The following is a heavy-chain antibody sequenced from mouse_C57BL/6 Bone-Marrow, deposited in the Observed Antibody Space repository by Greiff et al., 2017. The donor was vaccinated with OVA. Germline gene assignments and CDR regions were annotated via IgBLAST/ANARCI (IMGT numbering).Heavy chain of an antibody. J-gene: IGHJ2*01. Sequence: QVQLQQSGAELVRPGASVTLSCKASGYTFTDYEMHWVQQTPVHGLEWIGAIDPETGGTAYNQKFTGKAILTADKSYSTAYMDLRSLTTENSAVYFFTGWSPYCVQGTTLTVSS. CDR3: TGWSPY. CDR1: GYTFTDYE. CDR2: IDPETGGT. V-gene: IGHV1-15*01.